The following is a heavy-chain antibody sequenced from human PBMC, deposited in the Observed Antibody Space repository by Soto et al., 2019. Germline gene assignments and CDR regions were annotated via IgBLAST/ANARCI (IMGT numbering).Heavy chain of an antibody. CDR3: AKGGYKYGLDP. V-gene: IGHV3-23*01. J-gene: IGHJ5*02. CDR1: GFTFSSSA. D-gene: IGHD5-18*01. CDR2: ISESGDNT. Sequence: EVQLLGSGGGLVQPGGSLRLSCAASGFTFSSSAMSWVRQGPGKGPEWVSAISESGDNTFSADSVKGRFTISRDNTKNTLYLQMNSLRAEDTALYFCAKGGYKYGLDPWGQGTLVTVSS.